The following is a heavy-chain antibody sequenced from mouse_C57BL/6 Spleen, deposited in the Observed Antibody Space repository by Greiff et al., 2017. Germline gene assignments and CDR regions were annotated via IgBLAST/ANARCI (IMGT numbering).Heavy chain of an antibody. V-gene: IGHV1-82*01. CDR3: AREGYDYDGVDY. Sequence: VKLQESGPELVKPGASVKISCKASGYAFSSSWMNWVKQRPGKGLEWIGRIYPGDGDTNYNGKFKGKATLTADKSSSTAYMQLSSLTSEDSAVYFCAREGYDYDGVDYWGQGTTLTVSS. D-gene: IGHD2-4*01. J-gene: IGHJ2*01. CDR2: IYPGDGDT. CDR1: GYAFSSSW.